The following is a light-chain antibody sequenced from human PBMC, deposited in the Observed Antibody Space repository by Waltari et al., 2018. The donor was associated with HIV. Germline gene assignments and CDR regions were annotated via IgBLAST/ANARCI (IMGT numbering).Light chain of an antibody. Sequence: DIPMTQSPSSLSASVGDKVTIPCRASQNIATYVNWYQQKPGKAPQLLIYGSSTLRSGVPSRFSGSGSRTDFTLTINNLQPDDSATYYCQQSYSLQTFGQGTNVEI. CDR2: GSS. CDR3: QQSYSLQT. J-gene: IGKJ1*01. CDR1: QNIATY. V-gene: IGKV1-39*01.